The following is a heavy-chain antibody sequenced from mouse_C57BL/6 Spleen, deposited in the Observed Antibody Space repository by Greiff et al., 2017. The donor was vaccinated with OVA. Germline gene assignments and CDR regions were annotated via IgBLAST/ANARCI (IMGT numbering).Heavy chain of an antibody. Sequence: DVMLVESGEGLVKPGGSLKLSCAASGFTFSDYGMHWVRQAPEKGLEWVAYISSGSSTIYYADTVKGRFTISRDNAKNTLFLQMTSLRSEDTAMYYCARTGAMDYWGQGTSVTVYS. J-gene: IGHJ4*01. CDR3: ARTGAMDY. CDR1: GFTFSDYG. CDR2: ISSGSSTI. V-gene: IGHV5-17*01.